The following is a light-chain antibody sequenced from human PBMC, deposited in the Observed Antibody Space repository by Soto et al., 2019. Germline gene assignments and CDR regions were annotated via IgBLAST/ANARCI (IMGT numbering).Light chain of an antibody. CDR1: QSLVHSDGSTY. V-gene: IGKV2-24*01. CDR3: MQATQFPWT. Sequence: DIVMTQTPLSAPVTLGQPASISCRSSQSLVHSDGSTYLSWLQQRPGQPPRLLIYKISNRLSGVPDRFSGSGAGTYFTLRISRVEAEDVGIYYCMQATQFPWTFGHGTSVEIK. CDR2: KIS. J-gene: IGKJ1*01.